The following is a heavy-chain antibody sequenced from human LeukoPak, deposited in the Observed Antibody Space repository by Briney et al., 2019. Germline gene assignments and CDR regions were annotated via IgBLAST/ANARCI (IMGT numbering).Heavy chain of an antibody. V-gene: IGHV3-48*02. CDR2: INSGSTTI. D-gene: IGHD3-3*01. J-gene: IGHJ4*02. CDR3: ARDSGVDAHLDY. CDR1: GFTFSNYN. Sequence: GGSLRLSCEVSGFTFSNYNMHWVRQAPGKGLEWVSYINSGSTTIYYADSVKGRFTISRDNAKNSLYLQMNGLRDEDTAVYYCARDSGVDAHLDYWGQGTLVTVSS.